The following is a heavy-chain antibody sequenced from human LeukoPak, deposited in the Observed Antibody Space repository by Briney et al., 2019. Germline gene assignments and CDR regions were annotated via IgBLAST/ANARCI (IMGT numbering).Heavy chain of an antibody. CDR1: GGSISSYY. CDR3: ARGRRRYTGSYYGPFFDY. Sequence: SESLSLTCTVSGGSISSYYSTWIRQPPGKGLDWIASVDHSGGTNYNPSPTSRLTISLVTSMNQLSLKLTSVTTADTAVYYCARGRRRYTGSYYGPFFDYWGQGTLVTVSS. V-gene: IGHV4-59*01. CDR2: VDHSGGT. J-gene: IGHJ4*02. D-gene: IGHD1-26*01.